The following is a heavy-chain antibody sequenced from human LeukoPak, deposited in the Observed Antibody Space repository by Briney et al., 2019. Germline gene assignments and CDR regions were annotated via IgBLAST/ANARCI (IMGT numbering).Heavy chain of an antibody. V-gene: IGHV4-39*01. J-gene: IGHJ4*02. CDR2: IYYSGST. Sequence: KPSETLSLTCTVSGGSISSSSYYWGWIRQPPGKGLEWIGSIYYSGSTYYNPSLKSRVTISVDTSKNQFSLKLSSVTAADTAVYYCARYYYDSSGYYYCFDYWGQGTLVTVSS. CDR3: ARYYYDSSGYYYCFDY. CDR1: GGSISSSSYY. D-gene: IGHD3-22*01.